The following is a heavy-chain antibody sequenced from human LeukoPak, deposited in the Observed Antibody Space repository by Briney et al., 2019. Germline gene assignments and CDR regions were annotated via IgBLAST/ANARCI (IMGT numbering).Heavy chain of an antibody. D-gene: IGHD3-10*01. J-gene: IGHJ4*02. Sequence: SETLSLTCTVSGGSISSYYWSWIRQPAGKGLEWIGYIYYSGSTNYNPSLKSRVTISADTSKNQVSLTLHSVTAADTAVYFCARGIGGYYGSGSYLPPPFDYWGQGTLVTVSS. V-gene: IGHV4-59*01. CDR3: ARGIGGYYGSGSYLPPPFDY. CDR1: GGSISSYY. CDR2: IYYSGST.